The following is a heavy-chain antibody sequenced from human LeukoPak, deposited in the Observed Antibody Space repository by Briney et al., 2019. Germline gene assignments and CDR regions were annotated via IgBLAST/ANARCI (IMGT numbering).Heavy chain of an antibody. CDR1: GGAISYYY. J-gene: IGHJ4*02. CDR3: ARAGQGYGDEDYFDY. CDR2: IYYTGNT. D-gene: IGHD4-17*01. V-gene: IGHV4-59*01. Sequence: TSETLSLTCTVSGGAISYYYWNWIRQPPGKGLEWIGYIYYTGNTNYNPSLKSRVTISVDTSKNQFSLKLSSVTAADTAVYYCARAGQGYGDEDYFDYWGQGTLVTVSS.